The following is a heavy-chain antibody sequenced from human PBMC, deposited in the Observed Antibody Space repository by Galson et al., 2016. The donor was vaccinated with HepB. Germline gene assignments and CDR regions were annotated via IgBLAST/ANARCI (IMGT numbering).Heavy chain of an antibody. CDR1: GYTFGSYG. CDR2: ISGHTGDR. J-gene: IGHJ2*01. D-gene: IGHD2-2*01. CDR3: ARVGYRGSSCYEYRYFDM. V-gene: IGHV1-18*01. Sequence: SVKVSCKAEGYTFGSYGVTWVRQAPGQGLEWMGWISGHTGDRKYAQMFQDRVPMTTKPSTGTAYRELRSLRSDDTAVYYCARVGYRGSSCYEYRYFDMRGRGTLVIVSA.